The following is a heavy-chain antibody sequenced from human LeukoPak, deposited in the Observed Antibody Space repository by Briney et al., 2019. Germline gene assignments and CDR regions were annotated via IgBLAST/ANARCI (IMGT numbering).Heavy chain of an antibody. Sequence: PGGSLRLSCATSGFTFGNAWMSWVRQAPGKGLEWVARVKSKTDGETTDYAAPVKGRFTISRDDSKNTLYLEMNSLKTEDTAVYYCSIVRGDYDWNYFDYWGQGTLVTVSS. J-gene: IGHJ4*02. V-gene: IGHV3-15*01. CDR2: VKSKTDGETT. CDR1: GFTFGNAW. D-gene: IGHD5-12*01. CDR3: SIVRGDYDWNYFDY.